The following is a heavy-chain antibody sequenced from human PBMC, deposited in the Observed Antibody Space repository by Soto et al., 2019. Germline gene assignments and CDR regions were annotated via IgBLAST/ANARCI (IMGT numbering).Heavy chain of an antibody. CDR1: GGTFSSYA. CDR2: IIPIFGTA. Sequence: GASVKVSCKASGGTFSSYAISWVRQAPGQGLEWMGGIIPIFGTANYAQKFQGRVTITADESTSTAYMELSSLRSEDTAVYYCARRGDGYFYYFDYWGQGTLVTVSS. J-gene: IGHJ4*02. V-gene: IGHV1-69*13. CDR3: ARRGDGYFYYFDY. D-gene: IGHD5-12*01.